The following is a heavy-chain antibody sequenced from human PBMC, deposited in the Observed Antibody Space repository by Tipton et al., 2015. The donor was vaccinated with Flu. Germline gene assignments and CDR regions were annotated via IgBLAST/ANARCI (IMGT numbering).Heavy chain of an antibody. CDR3: ARELGGQISGWKGPFDY. J-gene: IGHJ4*02. CDR1: GYSISSGYY. CDR2: IYHSGST. Sequence: TLSLTCTVSGYSISSGYYWGWIRQPPRKGLEWIGSIYHSGSTYYNPSLKSRVTISVDTSKNKFSLKLSSVTAADTAVYYCARELGGQISGWKGPFDYWGQGTLVTVSS. D-gene: IGHD6-19*01. V-gene: IGHV4-38-2*02.